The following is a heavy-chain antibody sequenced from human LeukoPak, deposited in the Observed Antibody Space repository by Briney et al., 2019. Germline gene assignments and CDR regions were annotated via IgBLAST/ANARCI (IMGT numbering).Heavy chain of an antibody. CDR2: ISYDGSNK. V-gene: IGHV3-30*18. J-gene: IGHJ4*02. CDR3: AKDMRY. Sequence: GGSLRLSCAASGFTFSSYGVHWVRQAPGKGLEWVAVISYDGSNKYYADSVKGRFTISRDNSRNTLYLQMNSLRAEDTAVYYCAKDMRYWGQGTLVTVSS. D-gene: IGHD3-16*01. CDR1: GFTFSSYG.